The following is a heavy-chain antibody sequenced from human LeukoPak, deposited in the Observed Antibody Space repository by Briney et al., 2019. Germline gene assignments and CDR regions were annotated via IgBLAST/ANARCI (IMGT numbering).Heavy chain of an antibody. J-gene: IGHJ4*02. D-gene: IGHD5-12*01. Sequence: ASVKVSCKASGYAFPNFGITWVRQAPGQGLEWMGRINPNSGGTNYAQKFQGRVTMTRNTSISTAYMELSSLRSEDTAVYYCARGLRGYSGYGNSYSNSWYYGYWGQGTLVTVSS. V-gene: IGHV1-8*02. CDR3: ARGLRGYSGYGNSYSNSWYYGY. CDR2: INPNSGGT. CDR1: GYAFPNFG.